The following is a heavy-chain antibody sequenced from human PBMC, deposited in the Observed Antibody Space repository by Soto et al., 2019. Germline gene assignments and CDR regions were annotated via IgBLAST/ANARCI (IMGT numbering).Heavy chain of an antibody. CDR2: ISSSSSYT. J-gene: IGHJ5*02. CDR1: GFTFSDYH. Sequence: PGGSLRLSCAASGFTFSDYHMSWIRQAPGKGLEWVSYISSSSSYTNYADSVKGRFTISRDNAKNSLYLQMNSLRAEDTAVYYCARGTHYDFWSGLNWFDPWGQGTLVTVSS. D-gene: IGHD3-3*01. V-gene: IGHV3-11*06. CDR3: ARGTHYDFWSGLNWFDP.